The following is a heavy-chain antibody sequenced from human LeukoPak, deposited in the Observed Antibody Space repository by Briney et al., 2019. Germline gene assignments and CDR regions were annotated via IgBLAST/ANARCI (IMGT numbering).Heavy chain of an antibody. Sequence: SETLSLTCTVSGGSISSYYWSWIRQPAGKGLEWIGRIYTSGSTNYNPSLKSRVTMSVDTSKNQFSPKLSSVTAADTAVYYCARGLDAVDVFDYWGQGTLVTVSS. V-gene: IGHV4-4*07. CDR3: ARGLDAVDVFDY. CDR1: GGSISSYY. CDR2: IYTSGST. J-gene: IGHJ4*02.